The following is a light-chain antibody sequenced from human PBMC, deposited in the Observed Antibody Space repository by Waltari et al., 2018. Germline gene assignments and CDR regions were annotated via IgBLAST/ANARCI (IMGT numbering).Light chain of an antibody. CDR3: QQYYSTPQT. V-gene: IGKV4-1*01. J-gene: IGKJ3*01. Sequence: DIVMTQSPDSLAVSLGERATINCKSSPSVLYSSSNKNYLAWYQQKPGQPPKLLIYWASTRESGVPDRFSGSGSGTDFTLTISSLQAEDVAIYYCQQYYSTPQTFGPGTKEDIK. CDR2: WAS. CDR1: PSVLYSSSNKNY.